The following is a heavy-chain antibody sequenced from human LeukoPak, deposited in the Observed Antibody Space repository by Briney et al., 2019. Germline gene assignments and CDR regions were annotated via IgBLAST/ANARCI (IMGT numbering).Heavy chain of an antibody. J-gene: IGHJ4*02. CDR3: ARAIDSAVAGTMDY. CDR2: INAGNGNT. V-gene: IGHV1-3*01. Sequence: GASVKVSCKASGGTFSSYAISWVRQAPGQRLEWMGWINAGNGNTKYSQKFQGRVTITRDTSASTAYMELSSLRSEDTAVYYCARAIDSAVAGTMDYWGQGTLVTVSS. D-gene: IGHD6-19*01. CDR1: GGTFSSYA.